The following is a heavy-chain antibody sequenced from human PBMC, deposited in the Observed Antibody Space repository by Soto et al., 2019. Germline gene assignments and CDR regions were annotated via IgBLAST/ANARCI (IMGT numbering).Heavy chain of an antibody. D-gene: IGHD6-19*01. CDR1: GYSFTSYW. V-gene: IGHV5-10-1*01. Sequence: GESLKICCKGSGYSFTSYWISWVRQMPGKGLEWMGRIDPSDSRTSYSPSFQGHITISVDRTISTAYLQWSSLAASDTAMYYCASEEFRQMMPVPGTGGFDPWGQGTLVTVS. J-gene: IGHJ5*02. CDR3: ASEEFRQMMPVPGTGGFDP. CDR2: IDPSDSRT.